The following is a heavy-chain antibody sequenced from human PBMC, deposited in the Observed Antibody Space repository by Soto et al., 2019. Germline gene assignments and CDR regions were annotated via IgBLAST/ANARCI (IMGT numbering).Heavy chain of an antibody. CDR3: ASAVGDYGGAFDY. J-gene: IGHJ4*02. CDR1: GFTFSAYY. CDR2: ISSSSSYT. D-gene: IGHD4-17*01. V-gene: IGHV3-11*06. Sequence: PGGSLRLSCAASGFTFSAYYMSWIRQAPGKGLEWVSYISSSSSYTNYADSVKGRFTISRDNAKNSLYLQMNSLRAEDTAVYYCASAVGDYGGAFDYWGQGTLVTVSS.